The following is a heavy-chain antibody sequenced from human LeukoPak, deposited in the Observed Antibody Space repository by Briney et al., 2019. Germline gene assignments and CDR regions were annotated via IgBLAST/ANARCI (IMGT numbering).Heavy chain of an antibody. D-gene: IGHD2-15*01. CDR2: IIPIFGTA. CDR1: GGTFSSYA. V-gene: IGHV1-69*13. CDR3: ARKGGRYCSGGSCYTFGMDV. Sequence: SVKVSCKASGGTFSSYAISWVRQAPGQGLEWMGGIIPIFGTANYAQKFQGRVTITADESTSTAYMELNSLRAEDTAVYYCARKGGRYCSGGSCYTFGMDVWGQGTTVTVSS. J-gene: IGHJ6*02.